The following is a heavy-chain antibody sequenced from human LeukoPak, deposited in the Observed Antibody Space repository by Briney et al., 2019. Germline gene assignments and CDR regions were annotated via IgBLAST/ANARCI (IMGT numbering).Heavy chain of an antibody. CDR2: IYYSGST. CDR3: ARDSGRTNYDYAWGSYRHPPTFDY. V-gene: IGHV4-31*03. CDR1: GGSISSGGYY. Sequence: SETLSLTCTVSGGSISSGGYYWSWIRQHPGKGLEWIGYIYYSGSTYYNPSLKSRVTISVDTSKNQFSLKLSSVTAADTAVYYCARDSGRTNYDYAWGSYRHPPTFDYWGQGTLVTVSS. J-gene: IGHJ4*02. D-gene: IGHD3-16*02.